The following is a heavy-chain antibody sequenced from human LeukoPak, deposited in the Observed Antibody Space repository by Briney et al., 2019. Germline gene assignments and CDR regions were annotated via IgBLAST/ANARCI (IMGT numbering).Heavy chain of an antibody. V-gene: IGHV1-2*02. Sequence: ASVKVSCKASGYTFTVYYMHWVRQAPGQGLEWMGWINPNSGGTNYAQKFQGRVTMTRDTSISTAYMELSRLRSDDTAVYYCARDGEQWLPRYYFDYWGQGTLVTVSS. J-gene: IGHJ4*02. CDR3: ARDGEQWLPRYYFDY. D-gene: IGHD6-19*01. CDR2: INPNSGGT. CDR1: GYTFTVYY.